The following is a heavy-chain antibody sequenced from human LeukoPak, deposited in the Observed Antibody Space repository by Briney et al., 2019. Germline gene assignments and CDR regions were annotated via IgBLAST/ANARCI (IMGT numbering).Heavy chain of an antibody. CDR2: ISAYNGNT. Sequence: ASVKVSCKASGYTFTSYGISWVRQAPGQGLEWMGWISAYNGNTNYAQKLQGRVTMTTDTSTSTVYMELRSLRSDDTAVYYCARGGTFPTVLRYFDWLQTGGYYYMDVWGKGTTVTVSS. CDR3: ARGGTFPTVLRYFDWLQTGGYYYMDV. V-gene: IGHV1-18*01. CDR1: GYTFTSYG. J-gene: IGHJ6*03. D-gene: IGHD3-9*01.